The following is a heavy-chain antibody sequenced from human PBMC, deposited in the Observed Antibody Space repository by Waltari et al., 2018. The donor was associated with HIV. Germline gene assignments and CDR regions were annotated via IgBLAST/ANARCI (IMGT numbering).Heavy chain of an antibody. CDR1: GYSFSSYW. CDR2: IYPGDSDT. J-gene: IGHJ4*02. D-gene: IGHD6-19*01. Sequence: EVPLVQSGAEVKKPGDTLKISCKGSGYSFSSYWIGWVRQMPGKGLEWMGIIYPGDSDTRYSPSFQGQVTMLVDRSISTAYLQWSSLKASDTAMYYCARRIAVDGKFDYWGQGTLVTVSS. V-gene: IGHV5-51*01. CDR3: ARRIAVDGKFDY.